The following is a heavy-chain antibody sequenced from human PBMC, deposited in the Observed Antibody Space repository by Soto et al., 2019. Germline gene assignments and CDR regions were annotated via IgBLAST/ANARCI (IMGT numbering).Heavy chain of an antibody. D-gene: IGHD5-12*01. Sequence: QVQLVESGGGVVQPGRSLRLSCAASGFTFSSYGMHWVRRAPGKGLEWVAVISYDGINKYYADSVKGRFTISRDSSKNTFYLQMNSLRPEDTAIYYCAKDQGGYLSVLGYWGQGTLVTVSS. J-gene: IGHJ4*02. CDR3: AKDQGGYLSVLGY. CDR1: GFTFSSYG. V-gene: IGHV3-30*18. CDR2: ISYDGINK.